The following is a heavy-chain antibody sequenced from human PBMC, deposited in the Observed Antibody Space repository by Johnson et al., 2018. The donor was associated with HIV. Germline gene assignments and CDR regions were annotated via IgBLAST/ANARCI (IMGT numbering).Heavy chain of an antibody. Sequence: VQLVESGGGLVQPGGSLRLSCAASGFTVRKGLEWVSVIYSGGSTYYADSVKGRFTISRDNSKNTLYLQMNSLRAEDTAVYYCARERRPWGPDAFDIWGQGTMVTVSS. CDR3: ARERRPWGPDAFDI. V-gene: IGHV3-66*02. CDR2: IYSGGST. D-gene: IGHD3-16*01. J-gene: IGHJ3*02. CDR1: GFTVR.